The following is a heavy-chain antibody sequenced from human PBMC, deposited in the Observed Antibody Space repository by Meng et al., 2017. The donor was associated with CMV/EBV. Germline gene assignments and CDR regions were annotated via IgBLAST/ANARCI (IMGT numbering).Heavy chain of an antibody. V-gene: IGHV4-59*01. CDR2: IYYSGST. CDR1: GCSISSYY. D-gene: IGHD3-3*01. CDR3: ASSVYYDFWSGSQTFDY. J-gene: IGHJ4*02. Sequence: QLLGCGPGLVKPSAPLTLPCTVAGCSISSYYWSWIRQPPGKGLEWIGYIYYSGSTNYNPSLKSRVTISVDTSKNQFSLKLSSVTAADTAVYYCASSVYYDFWSGSQTFDYWGQGTLVTVSS.